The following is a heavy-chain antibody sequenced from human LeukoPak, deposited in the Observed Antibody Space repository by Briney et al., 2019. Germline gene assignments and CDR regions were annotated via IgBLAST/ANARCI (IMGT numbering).Heavy chain of an antibody. Sequence: SVKVSCKASGYTFTNYGITWVRQAPGQGLEWMGRIIPILGIANYAQKFQGGVTITADKSTSTAYMELSSLRSEDTAVYYCHAGYGDISEKWFDPWGQGTLVTVSS. CDR2: IIPILGIA. D-gene: IGHD4-17*01. J-gene: IGHJ5*02. CDR1: GYTFTNYG. CDR3: HAGYGDISEKWFDP. V-gene: IGHV1-69*04.